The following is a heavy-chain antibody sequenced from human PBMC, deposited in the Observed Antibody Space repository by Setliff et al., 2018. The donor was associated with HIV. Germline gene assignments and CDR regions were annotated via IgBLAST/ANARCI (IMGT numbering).Heavy chain of an antibody. CDR1: GYRFTGYY. CDR3: ARKDGVGYCDSNSCYGIGPIDF. CDR2: INPKSGAT. J-gene: IGHJ4*02. D-gene: IGHD2-2*01. V-gene: IGHV1-2*06. Sequence: ASVKVSCKASGYRFTGYYVNWVRQAPGQGLEWMGRINPKSGATNMAQKFQGRVTLTRDTSVTTVYMELTSLRSDDTAVYYCARKDGVGYCDSNSCYGIGPIDFWGQGSLVTSPQ.